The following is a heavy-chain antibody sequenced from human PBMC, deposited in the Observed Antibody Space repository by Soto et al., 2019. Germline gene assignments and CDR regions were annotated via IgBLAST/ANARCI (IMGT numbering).Heavy chain of an antibody. Sequence: EVQLLESGGGLVQPGGSLRLSCAASGFTFSTYAMSWVRQAPGKGLEWVSAISGTGGSTYYADSVKGRFTISRDNSKNTLYMQMYSLRAEDTAVYYCAKTWDTTSSSSSHWGQGTLVTVSS. J-gene: IGHJ4*02. CDR3: AKTWDTTSSSSSH. D-gene: IGHD6-6*01. CDR2: ISGTGGST. CDR1: GFTFSTYA. V-gene: IGHV3-23*01.